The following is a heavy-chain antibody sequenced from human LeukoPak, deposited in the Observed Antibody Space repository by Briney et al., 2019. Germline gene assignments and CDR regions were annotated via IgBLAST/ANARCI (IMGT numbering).Heavy chain of an antibody. CDR1: GFTFSSFA. V-gene: IGHV3-23*01. CDR3: AKSLGLVTYYFDY. CDR2: ISGSSGST. J-gene: IGHJ4*02. Sequence: PGGSLRLSCAASGFTFSSFAMNWVRQAPGKGLEWVSVISGSSGSTYYADSVKGRLTISRDNSKNTLYLQMNSLRAEDTAVYYCAKSLGLVTYYFDYWGQGTLVTVSS. D-gene: IGHD3-9*01.